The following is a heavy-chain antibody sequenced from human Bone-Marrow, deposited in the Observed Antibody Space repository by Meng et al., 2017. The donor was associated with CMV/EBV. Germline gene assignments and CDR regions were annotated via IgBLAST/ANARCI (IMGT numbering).Heavy chain of an antibody. CDR2: IIPIFCTA. CDR1: GGTFSSYA. Sequence: SVKVSCKASGGTFSSYAISWVRQAPGQGLEWMGGIIPIFCTANYAQKFQGRVTITTDESTSTAYMELSSLRSEDTAVYYCAREGGGYCSSTSCYAFDIWGQGTMVTVSS. J-gene: IGHJ3*02. V-gene: IGHV1-69*05. CDR3: AREGGGYCSSTSCYAFDI. D-gene: IGHD2-2*01.